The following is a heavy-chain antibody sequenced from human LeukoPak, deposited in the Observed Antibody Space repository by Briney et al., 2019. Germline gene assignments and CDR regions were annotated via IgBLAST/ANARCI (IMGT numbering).Heavy chain of an antibody. CDR1: GFTFSSYA. J-gene: IGHJ4*02. CDR3: AKSSRYFDWLFLDY. CDR2: ISGSGGST. D-gene: IGHD3-9*01. Sequence: GGSLRFSCAASGFTFSSYAMSWVRQAPGKGLEWVSAISGSGGSTYYADSVKGRFTISRDNSKNTLYLQMNSLRAEDTAVYYCAKSSRYFDWLFLDYWGQGTLVTVSS. V-gene: IGHV3-23*01.